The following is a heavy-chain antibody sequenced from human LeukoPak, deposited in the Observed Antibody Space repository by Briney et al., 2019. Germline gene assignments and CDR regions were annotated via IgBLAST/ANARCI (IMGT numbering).Heavy chain of an antibody. CDR2: VNWNGGST. CDR3: ASGSGSGYYYFVY. J-gene: IGHJ4*02. CDR1: GFTFDDYG. V-gene: IGHV3-20*04. D-gene: IGHD3-22*01. Sequence: GGSLRLSCAASGFTFDDYGMSWVRQAPGKGLEWVSGVNWNGGSTGYADSVKGRFTISRDNAKNSLYLQMNSLRAEDTALYYCASGSGSGYYYFVYWGQGTLVTVSS.